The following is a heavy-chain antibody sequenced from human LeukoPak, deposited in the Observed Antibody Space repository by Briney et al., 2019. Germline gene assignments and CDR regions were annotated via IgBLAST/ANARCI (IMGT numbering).Heavy chain of an antibody. V-gene: IGHV4-34*01. D-gene: IGHD3-9*01. CDR3: ARGDILTGYSH. J-gene: IGHJ4*02. Sequence: PSETLSLTCAVYGGSFRGYYWGWIRQPPGKGLEWIGEINHRGSTKYNPSLKSRVTISVDTSKSQFSLNLRSATAADTAVYSCARGDILTGYSHWGQGTLVTVSS. CDR1: GGSFRGYY. CDR2: INHRGST.